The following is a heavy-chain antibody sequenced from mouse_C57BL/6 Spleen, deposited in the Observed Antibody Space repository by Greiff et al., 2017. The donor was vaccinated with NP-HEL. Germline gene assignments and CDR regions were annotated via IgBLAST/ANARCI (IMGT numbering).Heavy chain of an antibody. CDR2: IDPENGDT. CDR3: TTWVLENYFDY. V-gene: IGHV14-4*01. D-gene: IGHD2-14*01. CDR1: GFNIKDDY. Sequence: VQLQQSGAELVRPGASVKLSCTASGFNIKDDYMHWVKQRPEQGLEWIGWIDPENGDTEYASKFQGKATITADTSSNTAYLQLSSLTSEDTAVYYCTTWVLENYFDYWGQGTTLTVSS. J-gene: IGHJ2*01.